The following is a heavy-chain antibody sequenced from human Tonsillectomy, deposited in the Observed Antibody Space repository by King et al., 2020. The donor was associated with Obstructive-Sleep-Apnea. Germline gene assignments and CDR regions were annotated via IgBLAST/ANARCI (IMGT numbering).Heavy chain of an antibody. D-gene: IGHD6-13*01. V-gene: IGHV4-39*07. CDR3: GRHEGGYGTFPPFDY. CDR2: IYYSGST. Sequence: QLQESGPGLVKPSETLSLTCTVSGGSLSSSSYYWGWIRQPPGKGLEWIGNIYYSGSTYYNPSLNSRVTISVDTSKNQFSLKLRSVTAADTAVYYCGRHEGGYGTFPPFDYWGQGTLVTVSS. J-gene: IGHJ4*02. CDR1: GGSLSSSSYY.